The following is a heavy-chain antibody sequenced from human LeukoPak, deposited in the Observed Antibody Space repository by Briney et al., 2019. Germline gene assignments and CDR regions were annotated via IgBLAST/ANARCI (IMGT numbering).Heavy chain of an antibody. J-gene: IGHJ5*02. Sequence: GGSLGLSCAASGFTFSSYSMNWVRQAPGKGLEWVSSISSSSSYIYYADSVKGRFTISRDNAKKSLYLEMNNLRAEDTAVYYCATDGAGFDTWGQGVLVTVSS. V-gene: IGHV3-21*04. CDR2: ISSSSSYI. CDR3: ATDGAGFDT. CDR1: GFTFSSYS.